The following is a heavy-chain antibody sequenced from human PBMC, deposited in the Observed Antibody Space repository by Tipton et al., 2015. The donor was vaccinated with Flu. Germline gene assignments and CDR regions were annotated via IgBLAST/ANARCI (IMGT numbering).Heavy chain of an antibody. J-gene: IGHJ6*02. D-gene: IGHD3-16*01. CDR2: IYYSGSP. Sequence: TLSLTCEVSGDSITSDYYWGWIRQSPGKGLEWIGHIYYSGSPNYNPSLRSRVTMSVDRSNNQFSLKLTSVTAADTAVYFCARDPDGYDWDYGMDVWGQGTTVTVSS. CDR1: GDSITSDYY. CDR3: ARDPDGYDWDYGMDV. V-gene: IGHV4-61*01.